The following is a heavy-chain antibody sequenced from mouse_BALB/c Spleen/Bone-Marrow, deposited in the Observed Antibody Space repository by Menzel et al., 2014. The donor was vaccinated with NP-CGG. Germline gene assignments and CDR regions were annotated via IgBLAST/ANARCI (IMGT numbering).Heavy chain of an antibody. CDR3: ARGNGFAY. V-gene: IGHV5-12-2*01. Sequence: EVMLVESGGGLVQPGGSLKLSCAASGFTFSSYTMSWVRQTPEKRLDWVAYISNGGGSTYYPDTVKGRFTISRDNAKNTLHLQMSSLKSEDTAMYYCARGNGFAYWGQGTLVTVSA. CDR2: ISNGGGST. J-gene: IGHJ3*01. CDR1: GFTFSSYT.